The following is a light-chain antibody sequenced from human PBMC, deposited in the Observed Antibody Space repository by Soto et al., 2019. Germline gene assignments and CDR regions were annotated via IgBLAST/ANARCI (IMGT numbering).Light chain of an antibody. J-gene: IGKJ1*01. CDR1: QGISSY. Sequence: DIQLTQSPSFLSASVGDRVTITCRASQGISSYLAWYQQKPGKAPNLLIHTASTLQSGVPPRFSGSGSGTEFTLTISSLQPEHFATYYCQQSNSYPITFGQGTKVDSK. CDR2: TAS. V-gene: IGKV1-9*01. CDR3: QQSNSYPIT.